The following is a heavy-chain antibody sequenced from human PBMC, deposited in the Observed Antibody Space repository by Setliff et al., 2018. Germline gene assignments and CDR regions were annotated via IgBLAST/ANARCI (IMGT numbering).Heavy chain of an antibody. D-gene: IGHD3-3*01. CDR3: ARGRERDYNFWSGYYTYHYYGMDV. CDR2: MNPNSGNT. V-gene: IGHV1-8*02. J-gene: IGHJ6*02. CDR1: GYTFTSYD. Sequence: GASVKVSCKASGYTFTSYDINWVRQATGQGLEWMGWMNPNSGNTGYAQKFQGRVTMTRNTSISTAYMELSSLRSEDTAVYYCARGRERDYNFWSGYYTYHYYGMDVWGQGTTVTVSS.